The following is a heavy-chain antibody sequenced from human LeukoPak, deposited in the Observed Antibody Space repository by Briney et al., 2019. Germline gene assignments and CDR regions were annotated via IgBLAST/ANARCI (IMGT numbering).Heavy chain of an antibody. CDR3: ARLGSQGGVAALDY. Sequence: GGSLRLSCAASGFTFSSYAMHWVRQAPGKGLEWVAVISYDGSNKYYADSVKGRFTISRDNAKNTLYLQMNSLRAEDTAVYYCARLGSQGGVAALDYWGQGTLVTVSS. V-gene: IGHV3-30-3*01. D-gene: IGHD6-25*01. J-gene: IGHJ4*02. CDR1: GFTFSSYA. CDR2: ISYDGSNK.